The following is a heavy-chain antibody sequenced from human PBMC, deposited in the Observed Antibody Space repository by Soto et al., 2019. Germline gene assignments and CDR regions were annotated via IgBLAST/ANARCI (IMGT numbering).Heavy chain of an antibody. V-gene: IGHV1-2*04. Sequence: QVQMVQSGAEVKKPGASVKVSCKASGHTFTGHHMHWVRQAPGQGLEWMGLIDLDIGDTKYAQKFQGWVTSTSDTSITTAYMERRGLRSDDTAVYYCALEPTGTAGFDYWGQGTLVTVSS. J-gene: IGHJ4*02. CDR3: ALEPTGTAGFDY. CDR2: IDLDIGDT. D-gene: IGHD2-21*02. CDR1: GHTFTGHH.